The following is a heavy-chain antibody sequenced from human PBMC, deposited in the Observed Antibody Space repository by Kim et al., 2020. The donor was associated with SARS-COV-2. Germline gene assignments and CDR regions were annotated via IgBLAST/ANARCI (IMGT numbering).Heavy chain of an antibody. CDR2: INPSGGST. V-gene: IGHV1-46*01. CDR1: GYTFTSYY. Sequence: ASVKVSCKASGYTFTSYYMHWVRQAPGQGLEWMGIINPSGGSTSYAQKFQGRVTMTRDTSTSTVYMELSSLRSEDTAVYYCARSFTYSGSYYVYFDYWGQGTLVTVSS. CDR3: ARSFTYSGSYYVYFDY. J-gene: IGHJ4*02. D-gene: IGHD1-26*01.